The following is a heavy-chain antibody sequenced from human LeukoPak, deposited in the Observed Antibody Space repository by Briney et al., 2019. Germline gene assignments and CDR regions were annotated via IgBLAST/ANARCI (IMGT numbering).Heavy chain of an antibody. CDR2: ISGSGGST. V-gene: IGHV3-23*01. CDR3: ARHGSITMVRGRLRYYYMDV. J-gene: IGHJ6*03. CDR1: GFTFSSYG. D-gene: IGHD3-10*01. Sequence: PGGTLRLSCAASGFTFSSYGMSWVRQAPGKGMEWVSAISGSGGSTYYADSVKGGFTISRDNSKNTLYLQMNSLRAEDTAVYYCARHGSITMVRGRLRYYYMDVWGKGTTVTISS.